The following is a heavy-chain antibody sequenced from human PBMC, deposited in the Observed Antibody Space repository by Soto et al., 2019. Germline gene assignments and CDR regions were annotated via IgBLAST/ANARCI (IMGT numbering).Heavy chain of an antibody. V-gene: IGHV1-18*01. CDR3: AXDLASYYYDSSGYSWDY. J-gene: IGHJ4*02. Sequence: QVQLVQSGAEVKKPGASVKVSCKASGYTFTSYGISWVRQAPGQGLEWMGWISAYNGNTNYAQKLQGRVTMTTDTSTSTAYMXLRSLRSXDTAVYYCAXDLASYYYDSSGYSWDYWGQGTLVTVSS. D-gene: IGHD3-22*01. CDR1: GYTFTSYG. CDR2: ISAYNGNT.